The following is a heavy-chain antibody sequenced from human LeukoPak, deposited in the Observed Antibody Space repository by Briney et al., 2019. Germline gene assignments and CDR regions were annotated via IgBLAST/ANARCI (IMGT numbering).Heavy chain of an antibody. CDR3: ARAPVTAAAGVDAFDI. Sequence: SETLSLTCTVSGGSISSYYWSWIRQPAGKGLEWIGRIYTSGSTNYNPSLKSRVTMSVDTSKNQFSLKLSSVTAADTAVYYCARAPVTAAAGVDAFDIWGQGTMVTVSS. CDR1: GGSISSYY. J-gene: IGHJ3*02. D-gene: IGHD6-13*01. CDR2: IYTSGST. V-gene: IGHV4-4*07.